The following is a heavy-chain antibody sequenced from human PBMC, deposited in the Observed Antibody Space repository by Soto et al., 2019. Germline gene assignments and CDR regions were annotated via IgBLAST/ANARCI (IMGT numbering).Heavy chain of an antibody. CDR2: INPSGGST. J-gene: IGHJ4*02. V-gene: IGHV1-46*03. CDR3: ANTLGYCSGGSCSDVDY. Sequence: QVQLVQSGAEVKKPGASVKVSCKASGYTFTSYYMHWVRQAPGQGLEWMGIINPSGGSTSYAQRFQGRVTMTRDMSTSTVYMELSSLSSEDTAVYYCANTLGYCSGGSCSDVDYWGQGTLVTVSS. CDR1: GYTFTSYY. D-gene: IGHD2-15*01.